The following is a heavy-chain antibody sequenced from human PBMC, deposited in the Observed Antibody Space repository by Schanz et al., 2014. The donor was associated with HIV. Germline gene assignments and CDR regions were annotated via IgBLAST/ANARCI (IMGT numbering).Heavy chain of an antibody. CDR2: MNEDGSTK. J-gene: IGHJ5*02. CDR3: ARSADL. Sequence: EVQLLESGGGLLQPGGSLRLSCAASGFSFRSNDMSWVRQTPGKGLEWVANMNEDGSTKRYVGSVAGRFTISKDNAKNSLYLEMNNLRGDDTAIYYCARSADLWGQGILVAVSS. CDR1: GFSFRSND. V-gene: IGHV3-7*01.